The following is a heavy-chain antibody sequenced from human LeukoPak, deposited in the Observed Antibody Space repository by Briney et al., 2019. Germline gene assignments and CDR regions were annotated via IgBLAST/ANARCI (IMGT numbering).Heavy chain of an antibody. CDR1: GYTFTSYY. CDR3: ALATPDRYCSGGSCYGLDY. Sequence: ASVKVSCKASGYTFTSYYMHWVRQAPGQGLEWMGIINPSGGSTSYAQKFQGRVTMTRDTSTSTVYMELSSLRSEDTAVYYCALATPDRYCSGGSCYGLDYWGQGTLVTVSS. D-gene: IGHD2-15*01. J-gene: IGHJ4*02. CDR2: INPSGGST. V-gene: IGHV1-46*03.